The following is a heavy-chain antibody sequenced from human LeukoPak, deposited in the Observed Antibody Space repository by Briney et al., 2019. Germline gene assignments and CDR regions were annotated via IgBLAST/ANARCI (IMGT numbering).Heavy chain of an antibody. CDR3: VRDWDHYDFDS. CDR1: GFTFSNYY. CDR2: INGVGSDR. Sequence: GVSLRPSFAASGFTFSNYYKNWVRQAPGKGLVWVSRINGVGSDRIYADSVKGRFTISRDNAKNTVYLQMNSLRAEDTAMYYCVRDWDHYDFDSWGQGTLVTVSS. V-gene: IGHV3-74*01. J-gene: IGHJ5*01. D-gene: IGHD3-3*01.